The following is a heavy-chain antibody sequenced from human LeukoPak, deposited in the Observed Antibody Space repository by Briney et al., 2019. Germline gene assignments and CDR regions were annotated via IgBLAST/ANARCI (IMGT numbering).Heavy chain of an antibody. CDR3: ARAGVDYYYYYMDV. V-gene: IGHV1-8*03. CDR2: MNPNSGNT. D-gene: IGHD2-8*01. J-gene: IGHJ6*03. Sequence: ASVKVSCKASGYTFTSYDINWVRQATGQGLEWMGWMNPNSGNTGYAQKFQGRVTITRNTSISTAYTELSSLRSEDTAVYYCARAGVDYYYYYMDVWGKGTTVTVSS. CDR1: GYTFTSYD.